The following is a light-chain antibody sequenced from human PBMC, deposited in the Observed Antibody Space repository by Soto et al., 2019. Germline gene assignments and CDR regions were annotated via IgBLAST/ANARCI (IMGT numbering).Light chain of an antibody. CDR3: QQSSSTPQT. CDR1: QSVGTY. Sequence: DIQMTQSPSSLSASVGDRVTITCRASQSVGTYLSWYQQKQGKAPKLLINVASTLQSGVPSRFSGSGSGTDFTLAISSLQPEDFATYYCQQSSSTPQTFGGGTKVDI. V-gene: IGKV1-39*01. J-gene: IGKJ4*01. CDR2: VAS.